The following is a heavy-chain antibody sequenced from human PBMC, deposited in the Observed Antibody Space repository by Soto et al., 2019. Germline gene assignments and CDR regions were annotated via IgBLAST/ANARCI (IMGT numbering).Heavy chain of an antibody. CDR1: GYTFTGYY. CDR2: INPNSGGT. Sequence: PSVKVSCKASGYTFTGYYMHWVRQAPGQGLEWMGWINPNSGGTNYAQKFQGRVTMTRDTSISTAYMELSRLRSDDTAVYYCARGGMATITAPVDYWGQGTLVTVSS. CDR3: ARGGMATITAPVDY. D-gene: IGHD5-12*01. J-gene: IGHJ4*02. V-gene: IGHV1-2*02.